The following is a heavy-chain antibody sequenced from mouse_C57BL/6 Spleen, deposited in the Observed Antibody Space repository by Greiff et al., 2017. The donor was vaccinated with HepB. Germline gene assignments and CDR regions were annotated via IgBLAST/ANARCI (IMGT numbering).Heavy chain of an antibody. Sequence: QVQLQQPGAELVQPGASVKLSCKASGYTFTCYWMHWVKQRPGQGLEWFGMIHPNSGSTNYNEKFKSKARLTIDKSSSTAYMQLISLTSEASAVYYCERVSLGYFDVWGQGTPVTVSS. D-gene: IGHD6-2*01. CDR1: GYTFTCYW. J-gene: IGHJ1*01. CDR2: IHPNSGST. CDR3: ERVSLGYFDV. V-gene: IGHV1-64*01.